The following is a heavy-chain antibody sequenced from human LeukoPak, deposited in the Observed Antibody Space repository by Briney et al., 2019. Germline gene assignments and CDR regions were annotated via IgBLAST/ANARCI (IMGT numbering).Heavy chain of an antibody. D-gene: IGHD2-15*01. Sequence: SDTLSLTCTVSGGSLSRYYWSWIRQPPGKGLEWFGYIYYSRSTNYNLSLKSRVTISVDTYKNHFSLKLSSVTAADTAVYYCARSGDCSGGSCYSLYYWGQGTLVTVSS. V-gene: IGHV4-59*07. CDR3: ARSGDCSGGSCYSLYY. J-gene: IGHJ4*02. CDR2: IYYSRST. CDR1: GGSLSRYY.